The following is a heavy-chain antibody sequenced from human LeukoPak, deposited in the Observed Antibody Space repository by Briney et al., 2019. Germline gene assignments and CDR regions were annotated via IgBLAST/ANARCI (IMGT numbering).Heavy chain of an antibody. Sequence: GGSLRLSCVPSGLTLHDYAMHWVRQAPGKGLEWVSLSADGGSTFYADSVRGRFSISRDNSKNSLYLQMNSLRTEDTAMYYCAKESGKFDYWGQGTLVAVSS. CDR3: AKESGKFDY. V-gene: IGHV3-43*02. CDR2: SADGGST. CDR1: GLTLHDYA. J-gene: IGHJ4*02.